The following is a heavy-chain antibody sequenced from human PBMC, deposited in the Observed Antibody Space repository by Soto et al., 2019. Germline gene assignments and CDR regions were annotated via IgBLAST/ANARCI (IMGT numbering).Heavy chain of an antibody. CDR3: ARGNDYYDSSGYYYGGY. CDR2: ISSSSSYI. Sequence: GSLRLSCAASGSTFSSYSMNWVRQAPGKGLEWVSSISSSSSYIYYADSVKGRFTISRDNAKNSLYLQMNSLRAEDTAVYYCARGNDYYDSSGYYYGGYWGQGTLVTVSS. D-gene: IGHD3-22*01. J-gene: IGHJ4*02. CDR1: GSTFSSYS. V-gene: IGHV3-21*01.